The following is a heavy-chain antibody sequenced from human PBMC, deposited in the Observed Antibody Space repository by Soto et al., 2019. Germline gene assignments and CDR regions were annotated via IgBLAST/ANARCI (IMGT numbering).Heavy chain of an antibody. D-gene: IGHD2-2*02. Sequence: SVKVSCKASGGTFSSYAISWVRQAPGQGLEWMGGIIPIFGTANYAQKFQGRVTITADESTSTAYMELSSLRSEDAAVYYCARALDCSSTSCYTYYYGMDVWGQGTTVTVSS. CDR1: GGTFSSYA. CDR3: ARALDCSSTSCYTYYYGMDV. V-gene: IGHV1-69*13. CDR2: IIPIFGTA. J-gene: IGHJ6*02.